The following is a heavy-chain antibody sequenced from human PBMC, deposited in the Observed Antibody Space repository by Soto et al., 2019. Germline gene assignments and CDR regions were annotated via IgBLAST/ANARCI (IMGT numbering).Heavy chain of an antibody. V-gene: IGHV6-1*01. CDR1: GDSVSSNSAA. CDR3: ARGFVTAAGTRGAFDI. Sequence: SQTLSLTCAISGDSVSSNSAAWNWIRQSPSRGLEWLGSTYYRSKWYNDYAVSVKSRITINPDTSKNQFSLQLNSVTPEDTAVYYCARGFVTAAGTRGAFDIWGLGTMVTVSS. J-gene: IGHJ3*02. CDR2: TYYRSKWYN. D-gene: IGHD6-13*01.